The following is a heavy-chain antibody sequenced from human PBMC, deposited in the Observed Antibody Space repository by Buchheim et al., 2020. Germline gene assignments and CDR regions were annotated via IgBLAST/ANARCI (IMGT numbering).Heavy chain of an antibody. V-gene: IGHV3-48*03. D-gene: IGHD5-12*01. CDR1: GFTFSSYE. CDR3: ARVYSGYKLPFDY. Sequence: EVQLIESGGGLVQPGGSLRLSCAASGFTFSSYEMNWVRQAPGKGLEWVSYISSSASPIYYADSVKGRFTISRDNAKNLLYLQMGSLRAEDTAVYYCARVYSGYKLPFDYWGQGTL. CDR2: ISSSASPI. J-gene: IGHJ4*02.